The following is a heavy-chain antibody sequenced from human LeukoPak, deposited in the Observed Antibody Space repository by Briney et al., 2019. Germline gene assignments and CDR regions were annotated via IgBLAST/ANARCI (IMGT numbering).Heavy chain of an antibody. J-gene: IGHJ4*02. CDR3: ARDPYYYDSSGYEFDY. Sequence: PGGSLRLSCAASGFTFTTNWMSWVRQAPGKGLEWVANIKQDGSEKYYVDSVKGRFTISRDNAKNSLYLQMNSLRAEDTAVYYCARDPYYYDSSGYEFDYWGQGTLVTVSS. CDR1: GFTFTTNW. CDR2: IKQDGSEK. D-gene: IGHD3-22*01. V-gene: IGHV3-7*01.